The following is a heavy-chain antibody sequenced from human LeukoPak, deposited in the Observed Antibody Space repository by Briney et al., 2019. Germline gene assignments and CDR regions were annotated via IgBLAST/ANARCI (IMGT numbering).Heavy chain of an antibody. D-gene: IGHD4-17*01. V-gene: IGHV3-49*03. CDR3: SRGLHDYGDSNYYFDQ. Sequence: GGSLRLSCTASGFTFGDDAWSWFRQAPGKGLEWICFIRKKGYGETTDYAASVRGRFTISRDDAKSIAYLQMNSRKTEDTALYYCSRGLHDYGDSNYYFDQWGRGTLVTVSS. J-gene: IGHJ4*02. CDR1: GFTFGDDA. CDR2: IRKKGYGETT.